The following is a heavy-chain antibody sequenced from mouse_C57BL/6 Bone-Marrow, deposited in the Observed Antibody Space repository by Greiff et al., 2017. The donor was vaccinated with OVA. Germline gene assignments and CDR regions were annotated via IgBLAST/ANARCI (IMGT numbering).Heavy chain of an antibody. V-gene: IGHV5-12*01. CDR1: GFTFSDYY. CDR3: ARSDYYGSSYLWYFDV. D-gene: IGHD1-1*01. Sequence: EVKLQESGGGLVQPGGSLKLSCAASGFTFSDYYMYWVRQTPEKRLEWVAYISNGGGSTYYPDTVKGRFTISRDNAKNTLYLQMSRLKSEDTAMYYCARSDYYGSSYLWYFDVWGTGTTVTVSS. J-gene: IGHJ1*03. CDR2: ISNGGGST.